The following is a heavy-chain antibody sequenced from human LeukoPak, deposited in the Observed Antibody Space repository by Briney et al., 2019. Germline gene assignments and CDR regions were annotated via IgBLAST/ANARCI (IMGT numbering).Heavy chain of an antibody. V-gene: IGHV3-21*01. D-gene: IGHD2-2*01. J-gene: IGHJ4*02. Sequence: GGSLRLSCAASGFTFSSYSMIWVRQAPGKGLEWVSSISSSSSYIYYADSVKGRFTISRDNAKNSLYLQMNSLRAEDTAVYYCARGICSSTSCPGDDFDYWGQGTLVTVSS. CDR1: GFTFSSYS. CDR2: ISSSSSYI. CDR3: ARGICSSTSCPGDDFDY.